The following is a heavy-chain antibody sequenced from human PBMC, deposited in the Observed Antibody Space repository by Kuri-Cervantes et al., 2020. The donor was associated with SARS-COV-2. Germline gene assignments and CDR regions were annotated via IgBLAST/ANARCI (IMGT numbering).Heavy chain of an antibody. Sequence: ASVKVSCKASGGTFSSYAINWVRQATGQGLEWMGWMNPNSGNTGYAQKFQGRVTMTRNTSISTAYMELSSLRSEDTAVYYCASGYILTGYYMAHYYYYGMDVWGQGTTVTVSS. CDR3: ASGYILTGYYMAHYYYYGMDV. D-gene: IGHD3-9*01. CDR2: MNPNSGNT. CDR1: GGTFSSYA. J-gene: IGHJ6*02. V-gene: IGHV1-8*02.